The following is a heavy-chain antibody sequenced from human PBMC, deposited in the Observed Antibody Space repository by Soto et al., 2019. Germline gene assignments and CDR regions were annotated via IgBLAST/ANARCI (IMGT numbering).Heavy chain of an antibody. J-gene: IGHJ6*02. Sequence: ASVKVSCKASGYTFTGYYMHWVRQAPGQGLEWMGWINPNSGGTNYAQKFQGWVTMTRDTSISTAYMELSRLRSDDTAAYYCARGYDSSEYYYYGMDVWGQGTTVTISS. V-gene: IGHV1-2*04. CDR1: GYTFTGYY. CDR2: INPNSGGT. D-gene: IGHD3-22*01. CDR3: ARGYDSSEYYYYGMDV.